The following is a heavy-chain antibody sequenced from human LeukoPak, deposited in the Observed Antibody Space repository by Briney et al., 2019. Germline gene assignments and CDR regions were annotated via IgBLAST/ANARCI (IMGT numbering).Heavy chain of an antibody. CDR3: ARARGHGDYAPDY. CDR1: GITFSSYS. CDR2: ISSSSSYI. D-gene: IGHD4-17*01. J-gene: IGHJ4*02. V-gene: IGHV3-21*01. Sequence: GGSLRLSCAASGITFSSYSMNWVRQAPGKGLEWVSSISSSSSYIYYADSVKGRFTISRDNAKNSLYLQMNSLRAEDTAVYYCARARGHGDYAPDYWGQGTLVTVSS.